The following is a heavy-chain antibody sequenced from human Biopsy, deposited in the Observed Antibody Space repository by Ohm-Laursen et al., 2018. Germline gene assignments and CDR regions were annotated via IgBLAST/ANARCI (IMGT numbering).Heavy chain of an antibody. CDR1: GGSISSDY. CDR2: IYYSGST. CDR3: ARATNSTGWPYYYFYGMDV. V-gene: IGHV4-59*01. D-gene: IGHD2/OR15-2a*01. Sequence: VTLSLTCTVSGGSISSDYWSWIRQTPGKGLEWIGYIYYSGSTNYNPSLKSRVTISVDTSKNQFSLRPNSVTAADTAVYYCARATNSTGWPYYYFYGMDVWGQGTTVTVSS. J-gene: IGHJ6*02.